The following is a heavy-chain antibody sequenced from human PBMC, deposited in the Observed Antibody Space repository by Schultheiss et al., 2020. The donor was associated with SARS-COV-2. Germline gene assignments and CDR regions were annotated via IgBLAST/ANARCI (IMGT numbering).Heavy chain of an antibody. J-gene: IGHJ3*02. V-gene: IGHV3-23*01. CDR3: ARDRVQWDHYDSSGSVAGAFDI. CDR2: ISSSGSTI. D-gene: IGHD3-22*01. Sequence: GGSLRLSCAASGFTFSSYAMSWVRQAPGKGLEWVSYISSSGSTIYYADSVKGRFTISRDNSKNTLYLQMNSLRAEDTALYYCARDRVQWDHYDSSGSVAGAFDIWGQGTMVTVSS. CDR1: GFTFSSYA.